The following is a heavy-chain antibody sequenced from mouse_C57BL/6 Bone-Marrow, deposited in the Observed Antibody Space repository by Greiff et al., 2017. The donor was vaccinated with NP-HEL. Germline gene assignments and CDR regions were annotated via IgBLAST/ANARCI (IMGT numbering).Heavy chain of an antibody. V-gene: IGHV1-15*01. CDR2: IDPETGGT. CDR3: TYSHYVFDY. J-gene: IGHJ2*01. D-gene: IGHD2-5*01. CDR1: GYTFTDYE. Sequence: QVQLQQSGAELVRPGASVTLSCKASGYTFTDYEMHWVKQTPVHGLEWIGAIDPETGGTAYNQKFKGKAILTAAKSSSTAYMDLRSLTSVVSAVYYCTYSHYVFDYWGQGTTLTVSS.